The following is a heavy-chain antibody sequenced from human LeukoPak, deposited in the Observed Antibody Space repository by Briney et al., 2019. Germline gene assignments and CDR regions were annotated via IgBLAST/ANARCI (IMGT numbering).Heavy chain of an antibody. CDR2: INSSSGSI. D-gene: IGHD3-22*01. Sequence: GGSLRLSCAASGFTFITYSMDWVRQAPGKGLEWVSYINSSSGSIYYADSVKGRFTISRDNAKNSLYLQMNSLRAEDTAVYYCAPAPYYYDNSGYYWGQGTLVTVSS. J-gene: IGHJ4*02. CDR1: GFTFITYS. CDR3: APAPYYYDNSGYY. V-gene: IGHV3-48*04.